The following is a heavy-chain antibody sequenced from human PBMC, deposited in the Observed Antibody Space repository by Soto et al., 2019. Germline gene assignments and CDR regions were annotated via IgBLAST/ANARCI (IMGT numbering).Heavy chain of an antibody. CDR3: TTGYCSSTSCYWVAFDI. J-gene: IGHJ3*02. Sequence: PGGSLRLSCAASGFTFSNAWMSWVRQAPGKGLEWVGRIKSKTDGGTTDYAAPVKGRFTISRDDSKNTLYLQMNSLKTEDTAVYYCTTGYCSSTSCYWVAFDIWGQGTMVTVSS. CDR2: IKSKTDGGTT. CDR1: GFTFSNAW. V-gene: IGHV3-15*01. D-gene: IGHD2-2*01.